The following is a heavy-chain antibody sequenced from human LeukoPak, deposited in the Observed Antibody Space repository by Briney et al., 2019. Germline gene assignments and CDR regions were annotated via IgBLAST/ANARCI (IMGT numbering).Heavy chain of an antibody. CDR1: GFTFSSYE. Sequence: GGSLRLSCAASGFTFSSYEMNWVRQAPGKGLEWVSYISSSGSTIYYADSVKGRFTISRDNAKNSLYLQMNSLRAEDTAVYYCARHMERWQQFTRSLDYWGQGTLVTVSS. CDR2: ISSSGSTI. V-gene: IGHV3-48*03. CDR3: ARHMERWQQFTRSLDY. D-gene: IGHD5-24*01. J-gene: IGHJ4*02.